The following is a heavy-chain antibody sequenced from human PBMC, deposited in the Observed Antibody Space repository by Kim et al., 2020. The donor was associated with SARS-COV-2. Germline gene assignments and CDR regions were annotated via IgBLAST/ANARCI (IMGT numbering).Heavy chain of an antibody. CDR2: IYYSGGA. Sequence: SETLSLTCTVSGGSISNYYWRWIRQPPGKGLEWIGYIYYSGGAHYNPPLKSRATISTDTSKNQFSLKVRSVTAADTAVYYCARIRNWSFDYWGQGALVTVSS. D-gene: IGHD1-1*01. CDR3: ARIRNWSFDY. J-gene: IGHJ4*02. CDR1: GGSISNYY. V-gene: IGHV4-59*01.